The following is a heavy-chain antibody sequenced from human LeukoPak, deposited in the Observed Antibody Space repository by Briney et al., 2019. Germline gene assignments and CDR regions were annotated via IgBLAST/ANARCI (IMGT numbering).Heavy chain of an antibody. V-gene: IGHV2-5*01. Sequence: SGPTLVKPTQTLTLTCTFSGFSLSTIGVGVGWIRQPPGKTLEWLALIYWNDDKRYGPSVKSRLFITKDTSKNQVVLTMTNMDPVDTATYYCAHPRTASGVFDIWGQGTLVIVSS. D-gene: IGHD1-1*01. CDR2: IYWNDDK. CDR3: AHPRTASGVFDI. CDR1: GFSLSTIGVG. J-gene: IGHJ3*02.